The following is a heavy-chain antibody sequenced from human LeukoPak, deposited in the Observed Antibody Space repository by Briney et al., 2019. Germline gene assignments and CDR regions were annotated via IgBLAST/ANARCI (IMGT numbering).Heavy chain of an antibody. CDR1: GFIFSNYA. CDR2: VSSRGDST. J-gene: IGHJ4*02. Sequence: GGSLILSCAASGFIFSNYAMSWVRQVPGRGLEWVSTVSSRGDSTYVADSVKGRFTISRDNSKNSLYLQMNTVRAEDTAVYYCVKGPRPDITVAHTVENWGQGTLVTVSS. CDR3: VKGPRPDITVAHTVEN. V-gene: IGHV3-23*01. D-gene: IGHD6-19*01.